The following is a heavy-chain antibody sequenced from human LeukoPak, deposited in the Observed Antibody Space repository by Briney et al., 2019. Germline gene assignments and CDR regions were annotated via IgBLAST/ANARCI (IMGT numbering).Heavy chain of an antibody. D-gene: IGHD5-24*01. CDR1: GYTFTSYD. CDR3: ARVIKITPNWFDP. CDR2: MNPNSGNT. J-gene: IGHJ5*02. V-gene: IGHV1-8*01. Sequence: ASVKVSCKASGYTFTSYDINWVRQAAGQGLEWMGWMNPNSGNTGYAQKFQGRVIMTRNTSISTAYMELSSLRSEDTAVYYCARVIKITPNWFDPWGQGTLVTVSS.